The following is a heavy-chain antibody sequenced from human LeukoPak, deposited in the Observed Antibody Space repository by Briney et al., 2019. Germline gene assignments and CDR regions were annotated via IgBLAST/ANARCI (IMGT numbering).Heavy chain of an antibody. D-gene: IGHD3-3*01. J-gene: IGHJ3*02. Sequence: SETLSLTCAVYGGSFSGYYWGWIRQPPGKGLEWIGSIYHSGSTYYNPSLKSRVTISVDTSKNQFSLKLSSVTAADTAVYYCARRLYDFWSGYPDDAFDIWGQGTMVTVSS. CDR2: IYHSGST. V-gene: IGHV4-38-2*01. CDR1: GGSFSGYY. CDR3: ARRLYDFWSGYPDDAFDI.